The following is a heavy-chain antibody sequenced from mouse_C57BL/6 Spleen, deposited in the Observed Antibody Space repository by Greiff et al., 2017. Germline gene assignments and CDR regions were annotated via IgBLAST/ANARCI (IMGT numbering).Heavy chain of an antibody. Sequence: EVKLVESGGGLVKPGGSLKLSCAASGFTFSSYAMSWVRQTPEKRLEWVATISDGGSYTYYPDNVKGRFTFSRDNAKNNLYLQMSHLKSEDTAMYYCATDSSGYAWFAYWGQGTLVTVSA. CDR1: GFTFSSYA. CDR2: ISDGGSYT. V-gene: IGHV5-4*03. J-gene: IGHJ3*01. CDR3: ATDSSGYAWFAY. D-gene: IGHD3-2*02.